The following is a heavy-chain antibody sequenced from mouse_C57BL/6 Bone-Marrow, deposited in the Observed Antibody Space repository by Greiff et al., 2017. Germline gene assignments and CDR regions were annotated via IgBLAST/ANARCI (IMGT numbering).Heavy chain of an antibody. Sequence: EVQLVESGGDLVKPGGSLTLSCAASGFTFSSYGMSWVRQTPDKRLEWVATISSVGSYPYYPDSVKGRFTISRDNAKNTLYLQMSSLKSEDTAMYYCARPRTGRGFAYWGQGTLLTVSA. J-gene: IGHJ3*01. V-gene: IGHV5-6*01. CDR1: GFTFSSYG. CDR2: ISSVGSYP. CDR3: ARPRTGRGFAY.